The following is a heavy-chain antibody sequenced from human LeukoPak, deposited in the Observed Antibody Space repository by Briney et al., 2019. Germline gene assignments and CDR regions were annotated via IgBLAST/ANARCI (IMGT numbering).Heavy chain of an antibody. CDR2: IVGSGGSS. J-gene: IGHJ5*02. CDR3: ARGTGYCSGGSCYSSWFDP. V-gene: IGHV3-23*01. CDR1: GFTFNSHA. Sequence: PGGSLRLSCAASGFTFNSHAMYWVRQAPGKGLEWVSGIVGSGGSSYYAESVRGRCTISRDNSKNTLYLQMNSLRAEDTAVYYCARGTGYCSGGSCYSSWFDPWGQGTLVTVSS. D-gene: IGHD2-15*01.